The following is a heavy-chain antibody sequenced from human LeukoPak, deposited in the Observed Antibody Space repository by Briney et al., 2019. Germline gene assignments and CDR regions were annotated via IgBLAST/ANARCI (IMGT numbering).Heavy chain of an antibody. J-gene: IGHJ4*02. V-gene: IGHV1-46*01. CDR3: ARKGYCSSTSCYLDY. CDR1: GYTFTSYG. Sequence: GASVKVSCKASGYTFTSYGISWVRQAPGQGLEWMGIINPSGGSTSYAQKFQGRVTMTRDMSTSTVYMELSSLRSEDTAVYYCARKGYCSSTSCYLDYWGQGTLVTVSS. D-gene: IGHD2-2*01. CDR2: INPSGGST.